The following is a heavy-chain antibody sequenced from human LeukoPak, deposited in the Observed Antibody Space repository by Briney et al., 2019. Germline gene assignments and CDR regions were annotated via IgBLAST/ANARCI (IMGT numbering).Heavy chain of an antibody. D-gene: IGHD6-13*01. CDR3: AKDIAASGLPRIFDF. J-gene: IGHJ4*02. Sequence: GGSLRLSCAASGFTFSNYAMSWVRQAPGKGLEWVSAISGSGGSTYYADSAKGRFTISRDNAKNTMYLQMNSLSVEDTTVYYCAKDIAASGLPRIFDFWGQGTLVTVSS. V-gene: IGHV3-23*01. CDR1: GFTFSNYA. CDR2: ISGSGGST.